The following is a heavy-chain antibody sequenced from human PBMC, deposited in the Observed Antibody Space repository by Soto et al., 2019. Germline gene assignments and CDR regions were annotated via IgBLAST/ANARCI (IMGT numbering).Heavy chain of an antibody. CDR2: IYWDDDK. Sequence: QITLKESGPTLVKPTQTLTLTCTFSGFSLSSTRMAVGWIRQPPGKALEWLALIYWDDDKRYSPFLKCRLTSTKDTSKNPVVLTMSNLDPVATARYYCEHSVVAGLAYYFDYWGQGTLVTVSS. D-gene: IGHD6-19*01. CDR1: GFSLSSTRMA. V-gene: IGHV2-5*02. CDR3: EHSVVAGLAYYFDY. J-gene: IGHJ4*02.